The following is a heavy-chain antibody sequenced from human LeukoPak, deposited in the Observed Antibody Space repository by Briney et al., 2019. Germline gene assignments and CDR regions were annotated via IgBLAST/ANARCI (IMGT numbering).Heavy chain of an antibody. J-gene: IGHJ4*02. D-gene: IGHD5-24*01. CDR2: IYYTGDT. CDR3: ARTRDGYNPFDY. V-gene: IGHV4-39*07. CDR1: GGSISSSSSYY. Sequence: SETLSLTCTVSGGSISSSSSYYWGWIRQPPGKGLEWIGSIYYTGDTYYNSSLKSRVTMSVDTSKNQFSLKLSSVTAADTAVYYCARTRDGYNPFDYWGQGTLVTVSS.